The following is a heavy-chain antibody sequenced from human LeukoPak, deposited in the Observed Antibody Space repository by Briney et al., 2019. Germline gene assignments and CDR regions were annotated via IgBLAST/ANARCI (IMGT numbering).Heavy chain of an antibody. CDR3: ARDHRGYSYGLFDS. D-gene: IGHD5-18*01. V-gene: IGHV4-31*02. J-gene: IGHJ4*02. CDR2: IYYSGSA. Sequence: SGTPSLSAAVSGESNISAGVDWGWSRQHPGKGLEWIGFIYYSGSAYYNPSLKSRVSISIDTSKHQFSLRLSSVTAADTAVYYCARDHRGYSYGLFDSWGQGTLVTVSS. CDR1: GESNISAGVD.